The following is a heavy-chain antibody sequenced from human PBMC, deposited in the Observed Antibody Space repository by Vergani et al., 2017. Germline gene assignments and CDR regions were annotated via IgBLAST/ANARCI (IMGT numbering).Heavy chain of an antibody. CDR2: IIPIFGTA. V-gene: IGHV1-69*01. Sequence: QVQLVQSGAEVKKPGASVKVSCKASGYTFTGYYMHWVRQAPGQGLEWMGGIIPIFGTANYAQKFQGRVTITADESTSTAYMELSSLRSEDTAVYYCARAYDFWSGYSNWFDPWGQGTLVTVSS. CDR1: GYTFTGYY. D-gene: IGHD3-3*01. CDR3: ARAYDFWSGYSNWFDP. J-gene: IGHJ5*02.